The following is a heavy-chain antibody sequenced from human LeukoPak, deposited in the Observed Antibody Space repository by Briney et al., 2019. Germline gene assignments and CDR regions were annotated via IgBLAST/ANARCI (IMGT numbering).Heavy chain of an antibody. CDR3: AKGGSRGAKYGMDV. Sequence: PGGSLRLSCAASGFTFSDYYMSWIRQAPGKGLEWVSYISSSGSTIYYADSVKGRFSISRDSAKNSLYLQMNSLRAEDTAVYYCAKGGSRGAKYGMDVWGQGTTVTVSS. CDR2: ISSSGSTI. CDR1: GFTFSDYY. V-gene: IGHV3-11*01. J-gene: IGHJ6*02. D-gene: IGHD3-10*01.